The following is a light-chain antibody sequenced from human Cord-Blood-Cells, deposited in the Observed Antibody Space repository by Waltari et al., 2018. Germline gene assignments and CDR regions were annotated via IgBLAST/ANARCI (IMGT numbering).Light chain of an antibody. J-gene: IGLJ2*01. CDR2: EVS. CDR1: SSDVGGYNY. V-gene: IGLV2-8*01. CDR3: SSYAGSNNFVV. Sequence: SALTQPPPAPGSPGQSVTISCTGTSSDVGGYNYVSWYQQHPGKAPKLMIYEVSKRPSGVPDRFSGSKSGNTASLTVSGLQAEDEADYYCSSYAGSNNFVVFGGGTKLTVL.